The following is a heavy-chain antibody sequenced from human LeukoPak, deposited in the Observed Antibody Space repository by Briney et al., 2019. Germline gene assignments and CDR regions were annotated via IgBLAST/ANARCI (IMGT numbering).Heavy chain of an antibody. CDR1: GFTFSRYS. CDR3: ARDLQGSYYYGMDV. J-gene: IGHJ6*02. V-gene: IGHV3-48*01. CDR2: ICSNSNTI. Sequence: GGSLRLSCADSGFTFSRYSMNWARQAPGKGLEWVSYICSNSNTIYYADSVKGRFTISRDNGKNSLYLQMNSLRAEDTAVYYCARDLQGSYYYGMDVWGQGTTVIVSS. D-gene: IGHD2-15*01.